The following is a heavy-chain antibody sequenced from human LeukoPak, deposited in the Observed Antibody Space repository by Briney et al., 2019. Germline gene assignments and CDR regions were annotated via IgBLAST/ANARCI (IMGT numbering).Heavy chain of an antibody. V-gene: IGHV3-48*03. J-gene: IGHJ6*03. Sequence: GGSLRLSCAASGFTFSNNAMGWVRQAPGKGLEWVSYISSSGSTIYYADSVKGRFTISRDNAKNSLYLQMNSLRAEDTAVYYCAREGTGRYYYYYYVDVWGKGTTVTISS. CDR3: AREGTGRYYYYYYVDV. CDR2: ISSSGSTI. D-gene: IGHD1-1*01. CDR1: GFTFSNNA.